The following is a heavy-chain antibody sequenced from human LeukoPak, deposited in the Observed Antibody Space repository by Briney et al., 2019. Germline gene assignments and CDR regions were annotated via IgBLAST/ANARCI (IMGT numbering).Heavy chain of an antibody. Sequence: GRSLRLSCTASGFTFGDYAMSWVRQAPGKGLEWVGFIRSKAYGGTTEYAASVKGKFTISRDDSKSIAYLQMNSLKTEDTAVYYCTRGRGYCSGGSCYGYYWGQGTLVTVSS. J-gene: IGHJ4*02. CDR1: GFTFGDYA. CDR3: TRGRGYCSGGSCYGYY. V-gene: IGHV3-49*04. CDR2: IRSKAYGGTT. D-gene: IGHD2-15*01.